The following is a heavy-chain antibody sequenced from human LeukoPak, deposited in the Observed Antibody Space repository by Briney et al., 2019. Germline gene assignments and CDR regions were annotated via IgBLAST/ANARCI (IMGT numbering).Heavy chain of an antibody. J-gene: IGHJ2*01. CDR2: IYYSGST. Sequence: PSETLSLTCTVSGGSISRYYWSWIRQPPGKGLEWIGYIYYSGSTNYNPSLKSRVTISVDTSKDQFSLKLSSVTAADTAVYYCARGGHSTSHWYFDLWGRGTLVTVSS. V-gene: IGHV4-59*01. D-gene: IGHD2-2*01. CDR3: ARGGHSTSHWYFDL. CDR1: GGSISRYY.